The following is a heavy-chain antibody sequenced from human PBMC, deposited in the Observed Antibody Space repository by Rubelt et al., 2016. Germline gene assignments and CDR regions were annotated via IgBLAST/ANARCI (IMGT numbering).Heavy chain of an antibody. CDR1: GFTFSTYS. D-gene: IGHD1-26*01. J-gene: IGHJ3*02. CDR3: ARDPSPVIVGVYYDAFDI. Sequence: LRLSCAASGFTFSTYSMTWVRQAPGKGLEWLAYITSSTSTIYYADSVRGRFTISRDNAQNSVFLQMNTLRAEDSAVYYCARDPSPVIVGVYYDAFDIWGQGTMVTVSS. CDR2: ITSSTSTI. V-gene: IGHV3-48*04.